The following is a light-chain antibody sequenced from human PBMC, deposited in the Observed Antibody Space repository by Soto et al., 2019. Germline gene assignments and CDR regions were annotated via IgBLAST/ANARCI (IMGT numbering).Light chain of an antibody. J-gene: IGKJ4*01. CDR3: QQYHDWPLT. Sequence: EIVMTQSPATLSVSPGEGATLSCRASQSVSSNFAWYQQRPAQAPRLLIYDVSTRATGVPTRFSGSGSGTEFTLTISSLQSEDFAVYYCQQYHDWPLTFGGGTRVEIK. V-gene: IGKV3D-15*01. CDR2: DVS. CDR1: QSVSSN.